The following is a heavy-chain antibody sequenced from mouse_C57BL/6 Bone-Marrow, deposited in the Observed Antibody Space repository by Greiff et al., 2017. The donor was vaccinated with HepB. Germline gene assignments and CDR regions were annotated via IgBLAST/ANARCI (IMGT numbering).Heavy chain of an antibody. CDR2: SRNKANDYTT. CDR3: ARDRGYYYAKDY. CDR1: GFTFSDFY. V-gene: IGHV7-1*01. Sequence: EVKVVESGGGLVQSGRSLRLSCATSGFTFSDFYMEWVRQAPGKGLEWIAASRNKANDYTTEYSASVKGRFIVSRDTSQSILYLQMNALRAEDTAIYYCARDRGYYYAKDYWGQGTSVTVSS. J-gene: IGHJ4*01.